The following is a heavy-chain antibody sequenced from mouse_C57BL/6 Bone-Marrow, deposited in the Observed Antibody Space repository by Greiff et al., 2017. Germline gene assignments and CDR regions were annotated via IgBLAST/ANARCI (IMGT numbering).Heavy chain of an antibody. Sequence: VQLQQPGAELARPGASVKLSCKASGYTFTSYGISWVKQRTGQGLEWIGEIYPRSGNTYYNEKFKGKATLTADKSSSTAYMELRSLTSEDSAVDFCARDYGSSPCFAYWGQGTLVTVSA. J-gene: IGHJ3*01. CDR1: GYTFTSYG. CDR3: ARDYGSSPCFAY. CDR2: IYPRSGNT. D-gene: IGHD1-1*01. V-gene: IGHV1-81*01.